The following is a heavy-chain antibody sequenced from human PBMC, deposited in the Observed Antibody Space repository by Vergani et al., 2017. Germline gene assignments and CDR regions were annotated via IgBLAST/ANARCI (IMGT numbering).Heavy chain of an antibody. CDR3: ARDRLLGFDY. CDR1: GGSVSSGSYY. D-gene: IGHD2-15*01. J-gene: IGHJ4*02. CDR2: IYYSGST. Sequence: QVQLQESGPGLVKPSETLSLTCTVSGGSVSSGSYYWSWIRQPPGKGLEWIGYIYYSGSTNYNPSLKSRVTISVDTSKNQLSLKLSSVTAADTAVYYCARDRLLGFDYWGQGTLVTVSS. V-gene: IGHV4-61*01.